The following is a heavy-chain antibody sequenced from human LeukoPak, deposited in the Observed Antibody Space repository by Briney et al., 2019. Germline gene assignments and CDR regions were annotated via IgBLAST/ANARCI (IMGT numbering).Heavy chain of an antibody. D-gene: IGHD2-21*01. V-gene: IGHV4-59*01. CDR1: GGSISDYS. J-gene: IGHJ4*02. CDR2: LYYNGSA. Sequence: PSETLSLTCTVSGGSISDYSWSWIRQPPGKGLEWIGNLYYNGSANHNPSLKSRVTISSDTSKNQFSLKLTSVTAADTAVYYCARHSDCGGDCYPIPAGDWGQGNLVTVSS. CDR3: ARHSDCGGDCYPIPAGD.